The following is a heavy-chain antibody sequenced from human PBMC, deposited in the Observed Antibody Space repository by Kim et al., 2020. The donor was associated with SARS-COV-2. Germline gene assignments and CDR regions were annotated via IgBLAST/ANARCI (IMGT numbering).Heavy chain of an antibody. CDR3: ARHGEQQLYNWFDP. V-gene: IGHV4-39*01. J-gene: IGHJ5*02. Sequence: SPPIKRRVTISVDTSRNQFSLKLSSVTAADTAVYYCARHGEQQLYNWFDPWGQGTLVTVSS. D-gene: IGHD6-13*01.